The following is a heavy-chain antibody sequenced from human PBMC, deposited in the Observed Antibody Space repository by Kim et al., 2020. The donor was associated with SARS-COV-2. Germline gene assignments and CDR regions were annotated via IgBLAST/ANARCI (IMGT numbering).Heavy chain of an antibody. J-gene: IGHJ4*02. V-gene: IGHV3-74*01. Sequence: QSGKSRFTISRDNAKDTLTLQMNSLRSKDTAVYYCVRDEYDSRCYFYYFDYWGQGTLVTVSS. D-gene: IGHD3-22*01. CDR3: VRDEYDSRCYFYYFDY.